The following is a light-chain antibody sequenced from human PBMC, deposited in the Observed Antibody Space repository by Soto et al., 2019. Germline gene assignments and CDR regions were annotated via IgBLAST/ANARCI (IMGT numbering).Light chain of an antibody. CDR1: SSDVGSYNY. J-gene: IGLJ2*01. Sequence: QSSLIQPASLSGSPGQSITISCTGTSSDVGSYNYVSWYQQHPGKVPKLMIYDVNSRPSGISDRFSGSKSGNTASLVISGLQAEDEADYYCSSYTSGNTRVFGGGTKLTVL. V-gene: IGLV2-14*03. CDR2: DVN. CDR3: SSYTSGNTRV.